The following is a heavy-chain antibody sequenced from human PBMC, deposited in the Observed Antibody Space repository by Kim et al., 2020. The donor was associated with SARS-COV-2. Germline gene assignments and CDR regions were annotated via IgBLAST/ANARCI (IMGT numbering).Heavy chain of an antibody. V-gene: IGHV3-11*01. CDR2: ISSSGSTI. J-gene: IGHJ4*02. CDR1: GFTFSDYY. D-gene: IGHD3-10*01. Sequence: GGSLRLSCAASGFTFSDYYMSWIRQAPGKGLEWVSYISSSGSTIYYADSVKGRFTISRANAKNSLYLQMNSLRAEDTAVYYCARERAGLWFGVSGYYFDYWRQGTLVTVS. CDR3: ARERAGLWFGVSGYYFDY.